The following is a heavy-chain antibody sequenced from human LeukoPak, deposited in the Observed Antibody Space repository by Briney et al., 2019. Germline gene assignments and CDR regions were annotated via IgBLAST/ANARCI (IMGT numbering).Heavy chain of an antibody. CDR2: ISGSGGST. J-gene: IGHJ5*02. V-gene: IGHV3-23*01. CDR1: GFTFSSYA. Sequence: GGSLRLSCAASGFTFSSYAMSWVRQAPGKGLEWVSAISGSGGSTYYADSVKGRFTISRDNSKYTLYLQMNSLRAEDTAVYYCAKVDYYYGSGSYHTFDPWGQGTLVTVSS. CDR3: AKVDYYYGSGSYHTFDP. D-gene: IGHD3-10*01.